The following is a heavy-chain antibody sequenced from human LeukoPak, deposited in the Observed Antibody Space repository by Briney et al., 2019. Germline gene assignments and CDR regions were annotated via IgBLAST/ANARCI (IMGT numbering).Heavy chain of an antibody. J-gene: IGHJ6*02. CDR3: AKGRGVVTAIGYYYYGMDV. CDR2: ISSSGSTV. V-gene: IGHV3-11*01. D-gene: IGHD2-21*02. Sequence: PGGSLRLSCAASGFTYSDYYMRWIRQAPGKGLEWVSYISSSGSTVYYADSVKGRFTISRDNAKNSLYLQMNSLRAEDTAVYYCAKGRGVVTAIGYYYYGMDVWGQGTTVTVSS. CDR1: GFTYSDYY.